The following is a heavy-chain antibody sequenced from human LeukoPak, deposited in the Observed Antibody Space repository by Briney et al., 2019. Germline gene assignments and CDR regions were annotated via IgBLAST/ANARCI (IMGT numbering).Heavy chain of an antibody. V-gene: IGHV4-59*08. CDR1: GGSISSYY. CDR2: IYYSGST. J-gene: IGHJ2*01. D-gene: IGHD6-6*01. Sequence: SETLSLTCTVSGGSISSYYWSWVWQPPGKGLEWVGYIYYSGSTNYNPSLKSRVTISVDTSKNQFSLKMSSVTAANTAVYYCARGVKIEYSSSSRNWFFDLWGRGTLVTVSS. CDR3: ARGVKIEYSSSSRNWFFDL.